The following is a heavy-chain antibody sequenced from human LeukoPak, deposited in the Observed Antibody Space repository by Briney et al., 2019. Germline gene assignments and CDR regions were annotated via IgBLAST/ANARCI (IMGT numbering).Heavy chain of an antibody. CDR1: GFTFGDYA. CDR2: IRSKAYGETP. Sequence: GGSLRLSCTASGFTFGDYAMSWVRQAPGKGLEWVGFIRSKAYGETPEYAASVKGRFTISRDDSKSIAYLQLNSLKTEDTAVYYCTRIGTSGGEFDYWGQGTLVTVSS. D-gene: IGHD2-2*01. V-gene: IGHV3-49*04. CDR3: TRIGTSGGEFDY. J-gene: IGHJ4*02.